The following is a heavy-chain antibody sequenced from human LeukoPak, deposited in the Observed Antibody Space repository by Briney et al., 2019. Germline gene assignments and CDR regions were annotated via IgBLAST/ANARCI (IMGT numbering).Heavy chain of an antibody. V-gene: IGHV4-39*07. J-gene: IGHJ5*02. CDR1: GDSISSGNYY. CDR3: ARDIRFDP. D-gene: IGHD1-14*01. Sequence: SRTLSLTCTVSGDSISSGNYYWTWLRQPPGKGLEWLGSIYHSGSTYYNPSLKSRVTISVDTSKNQFFLKLSSVTAVDTAVYYCARDIRFDPWGQGTLVTVSS. CDR2: IYHSGST.